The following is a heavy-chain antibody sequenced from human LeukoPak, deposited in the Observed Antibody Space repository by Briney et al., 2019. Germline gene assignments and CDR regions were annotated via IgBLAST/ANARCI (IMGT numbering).Heavy chain of an antibody. CDR1: GGSISSSNW. CDR2: IYYSGST. Sequence: SGTLSLTCAVSGGSISSSNWWSWVRQPPGKGLEWIGYIYYSGSTNYNPSLKSRVTISVDTSKNQFSLKLSSVTAADTAVYYCARWDYYGSRGGFDYWGQGTLVTVSS. V-gene: IGHV4-4*02. J-gene: IGHJ4*02. CDR3: ARWDYYGSRGGFDY. D-gene: IGHD3-10*01.